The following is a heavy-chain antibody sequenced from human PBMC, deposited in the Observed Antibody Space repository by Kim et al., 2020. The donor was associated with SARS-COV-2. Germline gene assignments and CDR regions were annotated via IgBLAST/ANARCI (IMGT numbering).Heavy chain of an antibody. Sequence: SETLSLTCTVSGGSISSSSYYWGWIRQPPGKGLEWIGSIYYSGSTYYNPSLKSRVTISVDTSKNQFSLKLSSVTAADTAVYYCARVGSQVGHCDYWGQGTLVTVSS. CDR2: IYYSGST. CDR1: GGSISSSSYY. V-gene: IGHV4-39*07. J-gene: IGHJ4*02. CDR3: ARVGSQVGHCDY. D-gene: IGHD1-26*01.